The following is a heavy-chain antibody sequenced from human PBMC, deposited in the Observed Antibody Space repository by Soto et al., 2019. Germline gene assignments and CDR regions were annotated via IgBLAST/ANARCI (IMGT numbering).Heavy chain of an antibody. CDR3: ARGITLPTPLDY. CDR1: GYTFASYA. Sequence: ASVKVSCKASGYTFASYAMHWVRQAPGQRLEWMGWINAGNGNTKYSQKFQGRVTITRDTSASTAYMELSSLRSEDTAVYYCARGITLPTPLDYWGQGTLVTVSS. J-gene: IGHJ4*02. D-gene: IGHD1-20*01. V-gene: IGHV1-3*01. CDR2: INAGNGNT.